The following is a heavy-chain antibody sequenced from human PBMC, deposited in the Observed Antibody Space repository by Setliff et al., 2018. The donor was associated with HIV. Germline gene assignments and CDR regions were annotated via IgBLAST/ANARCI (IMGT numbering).Heavy chain of an antibody. V-gene: IGHV1-69*13. CDR2: IIPVFGTT. CDR3: ARDCRVGWVFTYGMDV. CDR1: GGTFSSYA. J-gene: IGHJ6*02. D-gene: IGHD6-13*01. Sequence: GASVKVSCKASGGTFSSYAISWVRQAPGQGLDWMGGIIPVFGTTNYAQKFQGRVTITADESTSTAYMELSSLRSEDTAVYYCARDCRVGWVFTYGMDVWGQGTLVTVSS.